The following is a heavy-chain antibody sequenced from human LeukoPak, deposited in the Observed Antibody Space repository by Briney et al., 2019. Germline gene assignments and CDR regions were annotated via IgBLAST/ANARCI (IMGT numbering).Heavy chain of an antibody. Sequence: ASVKVSCKASGYTFTSYGISWVRQAPGQGLEWMGWISAYNGNANYAQKLQGRVTMTTDTSTSTAYMELRSLRSDDTAVYYCASATAENSGYDLDYWGQGTLVTVSS. J-gene: IGHJ4*02. V-gene: IGHV1-18*01. CDR1: GYTFTSYG. D-gene: IGHD5-12*01. CDR2: ISAYNGNA. CDR3: ASATAENSGYDLDY.